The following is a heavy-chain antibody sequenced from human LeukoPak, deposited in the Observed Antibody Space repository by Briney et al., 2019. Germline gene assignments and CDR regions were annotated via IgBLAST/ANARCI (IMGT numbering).Heavy chain of an antibody. J-gene: IGHJ4*02. Sequence: PSETLSLTCTVSGGSISSYYWSWVRQAPGKGLEWVANINQDGSEKNYMDSVKGRFTISRDNARNSLYLQMNSLRAEDTAVYYCAREEGSSFDYWGQGTLVTVSS. CDR3: AREEGSSFDY. D-gene: IGHD6-6*01. CDR2: INQDGSEK. CDR1: GGSISSYY. V-gene: IGHV3-7*01.